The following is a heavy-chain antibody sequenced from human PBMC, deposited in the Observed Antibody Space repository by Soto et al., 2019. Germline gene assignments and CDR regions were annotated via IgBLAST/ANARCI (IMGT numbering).Heavy chain of an antibody. D-gene: IGHD6-19*01. CDR3: AREQWLIYYYYYYGMDV. J-gene: IGHJ6*02. CDR1: GFTFSSYA. V-gene: IGHV3-30-3*01. Sequence: GGSLRLSCAASGFTFSSYAMHWVRQAPGKGLEWVAVISYDGSNKYYADSVKGRFTISRDNSKNTLYLQMNSLRAEDTAVYYCAREQWLIYYYYYYGMDVWGQGTTVTVSS. CDR2: ISYDGSNK.